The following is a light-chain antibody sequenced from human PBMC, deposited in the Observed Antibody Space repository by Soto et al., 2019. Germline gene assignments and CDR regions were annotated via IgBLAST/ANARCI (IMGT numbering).Light chain of an antibody. CDR1: NSDVGAYNY. Sequence: QSALTQPPSASGSPGQSVTIPCTGTNSDVGAYNYVSWYQQYPGKVPKLIIYEVNKRPSGVPDRISGSKSGNTASLTVSGLQAEDEADYYCSSFAGAPVIFGGGTKSPS. J-gene: IGLJ2*01. CDR3: SSFAGAPVI. V-gene: IGLV2-8*01. CDR2: EVN.